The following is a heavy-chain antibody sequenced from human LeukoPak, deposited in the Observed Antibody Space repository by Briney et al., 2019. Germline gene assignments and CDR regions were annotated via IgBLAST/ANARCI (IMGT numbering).Heavy chain of an antibody. Sequence: PGGSLRLSCAASGFLFFNYGMNWVRQALGKGLEWVSVVTGNGAETSYADSVKGRFTVFRDNSKNMLYLQMNSLRADDTAVYYCAKRDGPYFFDYWGQGTPVTVSS. V-gene: IGHV3-23*01. CDR3: AKRDGPYFFDY. CDR2: VTGNGAET. J-gene: IGHJ4*02. CDR1: GFLFFNYG.